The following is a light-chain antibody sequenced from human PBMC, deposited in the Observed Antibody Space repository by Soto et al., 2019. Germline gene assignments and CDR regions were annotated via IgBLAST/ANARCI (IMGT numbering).Light chain of an antibody. CDR3: SSYTSSSTPYVV. V-gene: IGLV2-14*01. CDR2: DVS. CDR1: SSDVGGYNY. Sequence: QSALTQPASVSGSPGQSITISCTGTSSDVGGYNYVSWYQQHPGKAPKLMIYDVSNRPSGVSSRFSGSKSGNTASLTISGLQAEDEADYYCSSYTSSSTPYVVFGGGTKLTVL. J-gene: IGLJ2*01.